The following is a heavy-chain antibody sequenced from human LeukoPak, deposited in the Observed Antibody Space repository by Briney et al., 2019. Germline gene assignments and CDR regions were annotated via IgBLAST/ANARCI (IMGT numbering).Heavy chain of an antibody. CDR3: ARDTYNSGWCSDY. CDR1: GYTFTSYG. V-gene: IGHV1-18*01. CDR2: ISTYNGNT. D-gene: IGHD6-19*01. Sequence: ASVKVSCKTSGYTFTSYGISWVRQAPGHGLEWMGWISTYNGNTNYAQNLQDRVIMTTDTSTSTAYMELRSLISDDTAVYYCARDTYNSGWCSDYWGQGTLVTVSS. J-gene: IGHJ4*02.